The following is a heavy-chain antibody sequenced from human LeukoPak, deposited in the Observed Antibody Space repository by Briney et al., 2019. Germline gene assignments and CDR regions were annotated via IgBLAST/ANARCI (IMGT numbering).Heavy chain of an antibody. J-gene: IGHJ6*04. Sequence: GGSLRLSCAASGFTFSSYGMHWVRQAPGKGLEGVAVIWYDGSNKYYADSVKGRFTISRDNSKNTLYLQMNSLRAEDTAVYYCARDMCSGGSCYVYYYYGMDVWGKGTTVTASS. CDR2: IWYDGSNK. CDR1: GFTFSSYG. D-gene: IGHD2-15*01. V-gene: IGHV3-33*01. CDR3: ARDMCSGGSCYVYYYYGMDV.